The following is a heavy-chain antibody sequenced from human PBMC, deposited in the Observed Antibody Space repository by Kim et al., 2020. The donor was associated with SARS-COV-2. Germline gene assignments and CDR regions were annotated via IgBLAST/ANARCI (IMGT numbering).Heavy chain of an antibody. Sequence: GGSLRLSCAASGFTFSSYAMSWVRQAPGKGLEWVSAISGSGGSTYYADSVKGRFTISRDNSKNTLYLQMNSLRAEDTAVYYCAKDPRDITMIVVVTFDYWGQGTLVTVSS. CDR3: AKDPRDITMIVVVTFDY. CDR1: GFTFSSYA. CDR2: ISGSGGST. J-gene: IGHJ4*02. D-gene: IGHD3-22*01. V-gene: IGHV3-23*01.